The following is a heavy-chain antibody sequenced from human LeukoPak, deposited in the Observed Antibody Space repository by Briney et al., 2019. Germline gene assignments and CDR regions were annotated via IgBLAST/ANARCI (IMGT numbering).Heavy chain of an antibody. Sequence: GESLKISCKGSGYSFTSYWIGWVRQMPGKGLEWMGIIYPGDSDTRYSPSFQGQVTISADKSISTAYLQWSSLKASDTAMYYCARHGRGIAAAGTYYYYYGMDVWGQGTTVTVSS. J-gene: IGHJ6*02. CDR2: IYPGDSDT. CDR1: GYSFTSYW. V-gene: IGHV5-51*01. D-gene: IGHD6-13*01. CDR3: ARHGRGIAAAGTYYYYYGMDV.